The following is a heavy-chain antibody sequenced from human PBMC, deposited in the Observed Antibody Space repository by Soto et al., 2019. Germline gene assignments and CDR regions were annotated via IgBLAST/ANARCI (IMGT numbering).Heavy chain of an antibody. CDR2: IIPILGIA. V-gene: IGHV1-69*02. J-gene: IGHJ6*02. CDR1: GGTFSSYT. CDR3: ARGNYGMDV. Sequence: QVQLVQSGAEVKKPGSSVKVSCKASGGTFSSYTISWVRQAPGQGLEWMGRIIPILGIANDAQKFQGRVTSTADKATSTAYMELSSLSSEDTAVYYCARGNYGMDVWGQGTTVTVSS.